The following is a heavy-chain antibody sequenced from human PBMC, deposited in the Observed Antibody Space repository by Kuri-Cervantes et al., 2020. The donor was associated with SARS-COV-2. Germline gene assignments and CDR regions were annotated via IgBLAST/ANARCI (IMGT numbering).Heavy chain of an antibody. Sequence: GESLKISCTASGFTFGDYAMSWFRQAPGKGLEWVSAISGSGGSTYYADSVKGRFTISRDNPKNTLYLQMNSLRAEDTAVYYCAKLGFRGWFDPWGQGTLVTVSS. CDR2: ISGSGGST. CDR3: AKLGFRGWFDP. CDR1: GFTFGDYA. J-gene: IGHJ5*02. V-gene: IGHV3-23*01. D-gene: IGHD1-26*01.